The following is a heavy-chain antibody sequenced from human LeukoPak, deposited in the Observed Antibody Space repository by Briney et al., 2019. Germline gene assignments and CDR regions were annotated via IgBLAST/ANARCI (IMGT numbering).Heavy chain of an antibody. J-gene: IGHJ3*02. CDR1: GFTFSSYW. CDR3: ARDSGYDLAIDAFDI. V-gene: IGHV3-7*01. Sequence: GGSLRLSCAASGFTFSSYWMSWVRQAPGKGLEWVANIKQDGSEKYYVDSVKGRFTISRDNAKNSLYLQMNSLRAEDTAVYYCARDSGYDLAIDAFDIWGQGTMVTVSS. CDR2: IKQDGSEK. D-gene: IGHD5-12*01.